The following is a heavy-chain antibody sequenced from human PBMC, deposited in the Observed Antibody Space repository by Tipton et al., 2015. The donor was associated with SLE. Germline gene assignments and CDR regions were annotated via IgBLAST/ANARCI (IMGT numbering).Heavy chain of an antibody. CDR2: IYPGDSET. CDR1: GYNFNTYW. D-gene: IGHD6-13*01. J-gene: IGHJ3*02. V-gene: IGHV5-51*03. Sequence: VQLVQSGAEVKKPGESLKTSCKASGYNFNTYWIGWVRQMPGKGLEWMAIIYPGDSETKYSPSFQGQITISADKSTRTAYLQWNSLKASDTAMYYCARKSGSSWPDAFDIWGQGTMVTVSS. CDR3: ARKSGSSWPDAFDI.